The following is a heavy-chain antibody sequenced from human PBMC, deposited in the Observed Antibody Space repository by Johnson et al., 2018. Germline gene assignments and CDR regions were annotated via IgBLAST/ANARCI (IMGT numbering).Heavy chain of an antibody. J-gene: IGHJ6*03. V-gene: IGHV5-51*01. Sequence: VQLVQSVAEVKKPGESLKISCKGSGYRFTTYWIGWVRQMPGKGLEWMGIIYPDDSDTRYSPSFQGQVTISAAKSINTAYLQWSSLRASDTAMYYCARQVDTALVGYYYMDLWGNGTTVTVSS. D-gene: IGHD5-18*01. CDR2: IYPDDSDT. CDR3: ARQVDTALVGYYYMDL. CDR1: GYRFTTYW.